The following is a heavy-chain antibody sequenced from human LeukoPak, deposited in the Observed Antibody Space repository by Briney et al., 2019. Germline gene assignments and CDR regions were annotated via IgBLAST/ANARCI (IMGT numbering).Heavy chain of an antibody. Sequence: SETLSLTCTVSGGSISSYYWSWIRQPPGKGLEWIGYIYYSGSTNYNPSLKSRVTISVDTSKNQFSLKLSSVTAADTAVYYCARARSWLYYFDYWGQGTLVTVSS. V-gene: IGHV4-59*01. D-gene: IGHD6-13*01. CDR2: IYYSGST. CDR1: GGSISSYY. CDR3: ARARSWLYYFDY. J-gene: IGHJ4*02.